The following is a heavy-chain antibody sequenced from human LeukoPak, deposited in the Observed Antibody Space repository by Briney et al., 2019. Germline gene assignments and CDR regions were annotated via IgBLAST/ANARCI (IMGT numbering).Heavy chain of an antibody. V-gene: IGHV3-7*01. CDR2: IKQDGSEK. CDR1: AFTFSSYW. Sequence: PGTSLRLSCAASAFTFSSYWMSWVRQAPGKGLEWVANIKQDGSEKYYVDSVKGRFTISRDNAKNSLYLQMNNLRAEDTAVYYCATRDGSPEYWGQGTLVSVSS. CDR3: ATRDGSPEY. D-gene: IGHD5-24*01. J-gene: IGHJ4*02.